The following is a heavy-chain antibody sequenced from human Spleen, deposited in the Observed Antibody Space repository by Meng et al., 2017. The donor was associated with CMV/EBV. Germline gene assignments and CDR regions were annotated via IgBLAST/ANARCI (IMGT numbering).Heavy chain of an antibody. V-gene: IGHV3-30-3*01. CDR2: VSYDGDNK. D-gene: IGHD4-17*01. J-gene: IGHJ4*02. Sequence: GESLKISCAVSGLTFSSYAMHWVRQAPGKGLEWVAIVSYDGDNKDYADSVKGRFTISRDNSKNTLYLQMSSLRAEDTAVYYCARDWVNGDFHPLGGFDYWGQGTRVTVSS. CDR1: GLTFSSYA. CDR3: ARDWVNGDFHPLGGFDY.